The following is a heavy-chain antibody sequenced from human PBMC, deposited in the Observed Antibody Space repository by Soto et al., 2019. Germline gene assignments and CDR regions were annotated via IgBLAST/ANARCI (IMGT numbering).Heavy chain of an antibody. J-gene: IGHJ4*02. V-gene: IGHV3-23*01. CDR3: ARAYQLTYYFDD. CDR2: ISVSVGST. Sequence: GGSLRLSCGVSGFPFAPSTMSWVRQAPGKGLEWVSTISVSVGSTYSADSVQGRFTVSSDISDNTLFLRMTSLTADDTAVYFCARAYQLTYYFDDWGPGTPVTVSS. CDR1: GFPFAPST. D-gene: IGHD3-9*01.